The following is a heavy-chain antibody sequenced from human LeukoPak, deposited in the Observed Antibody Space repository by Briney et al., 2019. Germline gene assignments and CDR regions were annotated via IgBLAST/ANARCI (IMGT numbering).Heavy chain of an antibody. V-gene: IGHV4-59*01. Sequence: SETLSLTCTVSGGSLSSYYWSWIRQPPGKGLEWIGYIYYSGSTNYNPSLKSRVTISVDTSKNQFSLKLTSVTAADTAVYYCARASGSHYHYFDSWGQGTLVTVSS. CDR3: ARASGSHYHYFDS. CDR1: GGSLSSYY. J-gene: IGHJ4*02. D-gene: IGHD1-26*01. CDR2: IYYSGST.